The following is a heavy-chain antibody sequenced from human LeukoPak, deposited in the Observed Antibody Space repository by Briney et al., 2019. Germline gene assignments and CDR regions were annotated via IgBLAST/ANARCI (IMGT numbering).Heavy chain of an antibody. V-gene: IGHV3-15*07. CDR1: GFTFTSTW. Sequence: GGSLRLSCAAYGFTFTSTWMNWVRQAPGKGLEWVGRIKSKSDNGTTDYASPVKGRFAISRDDSKKTLYLQVNSLKTEDTAVYYCTTDASDYWGQGTLVTVSS. J-gene: IGHJ4*02. CDR2: IKSKSDNGTT. CDR3: TTDASDY.